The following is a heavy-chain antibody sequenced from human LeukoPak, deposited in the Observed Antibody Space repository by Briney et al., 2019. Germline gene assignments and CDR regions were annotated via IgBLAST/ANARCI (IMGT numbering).Heavy chain of an antibody. CDR3: ARISCSGGNCYPPYYYYYYMDV. CDR2: INHSGST. D-gene: IGHD2-15*01. J-gene: IGHJ6*03. Sequence: PSETLSLTCAVYGGSFSGYYWSWIRQPPGKGLEWIGEINHSGSTNYNPSLKSRVTISVDTSKNQFSLKLSSVTAADTAVYYCARISCSGGNCYPPYYYYYYMDVWGKGTTVTVSS. CDR1: GGSFSGYY. V-gene: IGHV4-34*01.